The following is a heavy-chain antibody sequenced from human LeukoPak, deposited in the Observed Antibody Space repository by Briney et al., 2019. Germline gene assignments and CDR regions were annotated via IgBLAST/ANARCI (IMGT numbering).Heavy chain of an antibody. D-gene: IGHD3-10*01. Sequence: PGGSLRLSCAVSGFTFNTYAMSWVRQAPGKGLQWVSSISGGDVTTSYADSVKGRFIISRDNSKNTLYLDMDSLRAEDTAVYYCAKDRVELDPWGQGTLVTVSS. CDR1: GFTFNTYA. J-gene: IGHJ5*02. CDR2: ISGGDVTT. V-gene: IGHV3-23*01. CDR3: AKDRVELDP.